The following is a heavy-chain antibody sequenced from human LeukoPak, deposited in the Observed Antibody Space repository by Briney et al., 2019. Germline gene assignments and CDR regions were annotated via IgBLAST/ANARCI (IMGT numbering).Heavy chain of an antibody. J-gene: IGHJ4*02. V-gene: IGHV3-21*01. CDR2: ISSSSSYI. CDR3: ARGFARYYDILTGPQHFDY. CDR1: GFTFSSYS. D-gene: IGHD3-9*01. Sequence: GGSLRLSCAASGFTFSSYSMNWVRQAPGKGLEWVSSISSSSSYIYYADSVKGRFTISRDNSKNTLYLQMNSLRAEDTAVYYCARGFARYYDILTGPQHFDYWGQGTLVTVSS.